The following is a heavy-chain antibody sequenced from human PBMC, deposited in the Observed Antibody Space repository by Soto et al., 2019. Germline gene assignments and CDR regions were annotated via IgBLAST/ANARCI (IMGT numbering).Heavy chain of an antibody. CDR3: ARAPRMAPFDI. Sequence: GGSLRLCCAASGFIGSPYGIHWVRQAPGKGLEWVALIRNDGSDKYYAESVTGRFTISRDNSKNTVYLQMNSLRAEDTALYFCARAPRMAPFDIWGQGTMVTVSS. CDR2: IRNDGSDK. CDR1: GFIGSPYG. V-gene: IGHV3-33*01. J-gene: IGHJ3*02.